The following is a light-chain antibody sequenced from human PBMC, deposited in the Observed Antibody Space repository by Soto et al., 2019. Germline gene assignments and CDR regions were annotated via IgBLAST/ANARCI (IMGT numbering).Light chain of an antibody. J-gene: IGKJ2*01. V-gene: IGKV3-20*01. CDR2: GAS. CDR1: QSVSSTY. Sequence: EIVLTQSPGTLSLSPGERATLSCRASQSVSSTYLAWYQQKLGQAPRLLIYGASIRATGIPDRFSGSGSGTDFTLTISRLEPEDFAGYYCQQYGSSPRTFGQGTKLDI. CDR3: QQYGSSPRT.